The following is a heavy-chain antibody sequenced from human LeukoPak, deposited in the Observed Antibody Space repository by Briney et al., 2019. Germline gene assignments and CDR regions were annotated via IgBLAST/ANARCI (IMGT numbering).Heavy chain of an antibody. V-gene: IGHV1-46*01. CDR1: GYTFTSYY. CDR2: INPSGGST. CDR3: ARDLGGSYDSSGYYTPYFDY. D-gene: IGHD3-22*01. J-gene: IGHJ4*02. Sequence: GASVKVSCKASGYTFTSYYMHWVRQAPGQGLEWMGIINPSGGSTSYAQKFQGRVTMTRDTSTSTVYMELSSLRSEDTAVYYCARDLGGSYDSSGYYTPYFDYWGQGTLVTVSS.